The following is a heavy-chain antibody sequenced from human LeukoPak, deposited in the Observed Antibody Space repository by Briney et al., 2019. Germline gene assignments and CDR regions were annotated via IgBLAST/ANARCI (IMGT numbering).Heavy chain of an antibody. Sequence: PSETLSLTCTVSGGSISSYYWSWIRQPPGKGLEWIGYIYYRGSTNYNPSLKSRVTISVDTSKNQFSLKLSSVTAADTAVYYCATLVRGVMHFQHWGQGTLVTVSS. CDR2: IYYRGST. CDR3: ATLVRGVMHFQH. CDR1: GGSISSYY. V-gene: IGHV4-59*08. D-gene: IGHD3-10*01. J-gene: IGHJ1*01.